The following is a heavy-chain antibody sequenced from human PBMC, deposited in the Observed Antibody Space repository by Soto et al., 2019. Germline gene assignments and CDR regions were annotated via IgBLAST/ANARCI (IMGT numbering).Heavy chain of an antibody. D-gene: IGHD3-9*01. CDR1: GGSISSGGYY. CDR2: IYYSGST. V-gene: IGHV4-31*03. Sequence: QVQLQESGPGLVKPSQTLSLTCTVSGGSISSGGYYWSWIRQHPGKGLEWIGYIYYSGSTYYNPSLKSRVTISVDTSKNQFSLKLSSVTAADTAVYYCARDTQGRYDIRWSYYYYGMDVWGQGTTVTVSS. CDR3: ARDTQGRYDIRWSYYYYGMDV. J-gene: IGHJ6*02.